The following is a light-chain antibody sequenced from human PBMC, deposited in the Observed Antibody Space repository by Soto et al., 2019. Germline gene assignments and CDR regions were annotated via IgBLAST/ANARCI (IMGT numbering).Light chain of an antibody. J-gene: IGKJ1*01. CDR3: QQRSNRPQT. V-gene: IGKV3-11*01. CDR1: QGVGNSH. CDR2: GAS. Sequence: EIVLTQSPGTLSLSPGERATLSCRAGQGVGNSHVAWYQQRRGLPPRLLIYGASNRATGIPDRFSGSGSGADFTLTISSLEPADFAVYYCQQRSNRPQTFGQGTKVDIK.